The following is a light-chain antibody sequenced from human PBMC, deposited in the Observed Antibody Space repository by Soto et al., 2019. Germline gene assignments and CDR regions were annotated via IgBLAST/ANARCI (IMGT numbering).Light chain of an antibody. J-gene: IGKJ4*01. V-gene: IGKV4-1*01. CDR1: QSVLSTSNNKNY. Sequence: DIVMTQSPDSLAVSLGERATINCKSSQSVLSTSNNKNYLAWYQQKPGHPPKLLIYWASTRESGVPDRFSGSGSGTDFTLTISSLQAEDVAVYYCQQYYSIPPTFGGGTKVEIK. CDR2: WAS. CDR3: QQYYSIPPT.